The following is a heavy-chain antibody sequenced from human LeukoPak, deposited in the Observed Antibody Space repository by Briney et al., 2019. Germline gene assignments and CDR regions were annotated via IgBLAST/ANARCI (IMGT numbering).Heavy chain of an antibody. V-gene: IGHV1-69*13. CDR2: IIPIFGTA. D-gene: IGHD2-15*01. CDR3: ARDLPPIVMVAATTTYGMDV. J-gene: IGHJ6*02. Sequence: ASVKVCCKASVGTFSCYAISWVRQAPGPGLEWMGGIIPIFGTANYAQEFQGRVTITADESTSTAYMELSTLRSDDTAVYNCARDLPPIVMVAATTTYGMDVWGQGTTVTVSS. CDR1: VGTFSCYA.